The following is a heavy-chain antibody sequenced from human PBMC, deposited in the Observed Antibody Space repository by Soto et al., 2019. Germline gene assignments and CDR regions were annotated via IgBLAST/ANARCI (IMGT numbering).Heavy chain of an antibody. CDR3: ARYRDGYNQGAFVY. CDR1: GGSISSYY. J-gene: IGHJ4*02. V-gene: IGHV4-59*01. D-gene: IGHD5-12*01. CDR2: IYYSGST. Sequence: SETLSLTCTVSGGSISSYYWSWIRQPPGKGLEWIGYIYYSGSTNYNPSLKSRVTISVDTSKNQFSLKLSSVTAADTAVYYCARYRDGYNQGAFVYWGQGTLVTVSS.